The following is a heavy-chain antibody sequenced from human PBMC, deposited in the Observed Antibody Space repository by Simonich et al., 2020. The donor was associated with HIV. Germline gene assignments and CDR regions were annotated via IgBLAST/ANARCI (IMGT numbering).Heavy chain of an antibody. CDR3: ARDGYSNYYYYFYMDV. D-gene: IGHD4-4*01. J-gene: IGHJ6*03. CDR1: GFTFSSYA. V-gene: IGHV3-30*07. Sequence: QVQLVESGGGVVQPGRSLRLSCAASGFTFSSYAMHWARQAQGKGLEWVEVKTYDGRNKYYEDSVKGRFTISRDNSKNTLYLQMSSLRAEDTAVYYCARDGYSNYYYYFYMDVWGKGTTVTVSS. CDR2: KTYDGRNK.